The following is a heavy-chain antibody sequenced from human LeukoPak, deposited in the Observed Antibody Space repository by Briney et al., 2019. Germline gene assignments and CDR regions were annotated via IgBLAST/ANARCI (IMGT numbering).Heavy chain of an antibody. V-gene: IGHV1-2*02. CDR1: GYTFSGYY. Sequence: ASVKVSCKASGYTFSGYYMHWVRQAPGQGLEWMGWINPNTGGTNYAQKFQGRVTMTRDTSISTAYMELSRLRSDDTAVYYCARPYYDFWSGSRSNWFDPWGQGTLVTVSS. CDR2: INPNTGGT. CDR3: ARPYYDFWSGSRSNWFDP. J-gene: IGHJ5*02. D-gene: IGHD3-3*01.